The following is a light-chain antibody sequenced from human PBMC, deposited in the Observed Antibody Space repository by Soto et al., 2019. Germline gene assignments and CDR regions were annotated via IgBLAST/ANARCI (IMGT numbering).Light chain of an antibody. CDR1: QSVSSN. V-gene: IGKV3-15*01. J-gene: IGKJ2*01. Sequence: EIVMTQSPATLSVSPGERATLSCRASQSVSSNLAWYQQKPGQAPRLLIYGASTRATGLPARFSGSGSGTEFTLTISSLQSEDFAVYYCQQYNNWPPYPFGQGTKLEIK. CDR2: GAS. CDR3: QQYNNWPPYP.